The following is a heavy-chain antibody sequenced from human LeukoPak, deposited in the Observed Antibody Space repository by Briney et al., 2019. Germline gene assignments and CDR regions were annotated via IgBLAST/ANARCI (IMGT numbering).Heavy chain of an antibody. Sequence: ASVKVSCKASGYTFTTYAMNWVRQAPGQGLEWLGWVHLNGGGTYRAQKFQGRVTMTKGSSISTASMELSGLTSDDTAVYYCATAQHCSGGTCYAWTDAFHVWGQGTMVIVSS. CDR3: ATAQHCSGGTCYAWTDAFHV. CDR2: VHLNGGGT. D-gene: IGHD2-15*01. CDR1: GYTFTTYA. V-gene: IGHV1-2*02. J-gene: IGHJ3*01.